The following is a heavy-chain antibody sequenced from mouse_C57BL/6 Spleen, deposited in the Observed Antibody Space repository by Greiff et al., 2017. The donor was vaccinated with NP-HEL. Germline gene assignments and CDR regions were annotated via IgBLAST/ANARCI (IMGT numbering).Heavy chain of an antibody. J-gene: IGHJ2*01. CDR3: TLIYDGYYYFDY. CDR1: GFTFSNYW. CDR2: IRLKSDNYAT. Sequence: EVKLEESGGGLVQPGGSMKLSCVASGFTFSNYWMNWVRQSPEKGLEWVAQIRLKSDNYATHYAESVKGRFTISRDDSKSSVYLQMNNLRAEDTGIYYCTLIYDGYYYFDYWGQGTTLTVSS. V-gene: IGHV6-3*01. D-gene: IGHD2-3*01.